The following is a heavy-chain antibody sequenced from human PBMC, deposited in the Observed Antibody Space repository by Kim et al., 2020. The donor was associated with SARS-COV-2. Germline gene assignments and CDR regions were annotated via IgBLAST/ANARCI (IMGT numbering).Heavy chain of an antibody. V-gene: IGHV1-69*13. Sequence: SVKVSCKASGGTFSSYAISWVRQAPGQGLEWMGGIIPIFGTANYAQKFQGRVTITADESTSTAYMELSSLRSEDTAVYYCARDPVVVTASPVYAFDIWGQGTMVTVSS. CDR1: GGTFSSYA. CDR3: ARDPVVVTASPVYAFDI. CDR2: IIPIFGTA. J-gene: IGHJ3*02. D-gene: IGHD2-21*02.